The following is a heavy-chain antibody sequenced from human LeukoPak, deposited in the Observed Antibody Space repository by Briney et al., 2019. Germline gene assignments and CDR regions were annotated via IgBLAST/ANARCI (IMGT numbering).Heavy chain of an antibody. CDR2: INPNSGGT. Sequence: ASVKVSCKASGYTFTGYYMHWVRQAPGQGLEWMGWINPNSGGTNYAQKFQGRVTMTRDTSISTAYMELSRLRSDDTAVYYCARGGEYSSSRPKGGYHYYYLDVWGKGTTVTVSS. J-gene: IGHJ6*03. CDR1: GYTFTGYY. CDR3: ARGGEYSSSRPKGGYHYYYLDV. D-gene: IGHD6-6*01. V-gene: IGHV1-2*02.